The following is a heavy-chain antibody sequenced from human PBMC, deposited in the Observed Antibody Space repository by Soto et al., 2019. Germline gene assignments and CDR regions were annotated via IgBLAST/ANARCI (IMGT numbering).Heavy chain of an antibody. J-gene: IGHJ4*02. D-gene: IGHD3-22*01. V-gene: IGHV3-74*01. CDR2: INSDGSST. CDR1: GFTFSSYW. CDR3: ARDPYDSSGYYYQGGDY. Sequence: GGSLRLSCAASGFTFSSYWMHWVRQAPGKGLVWVSRINSDGSSTSYADSVKGRFTISRDNAKNTLYLQMNSLRAEDTAVYYCARDPYDSSGYYYQGGDYWGQGTLVTVSS.